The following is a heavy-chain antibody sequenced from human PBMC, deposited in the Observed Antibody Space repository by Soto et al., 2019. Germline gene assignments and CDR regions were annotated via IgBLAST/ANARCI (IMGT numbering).Heavy chain of an antibody. J-gene: IGHJ6*02. CDR2: IYSNGGT. Sequence: QVQLQASGPGLVKPSDTLSLTCTVSGDSIGTYNWGWIRQPPGKRLEWIGYIYSNGGTSYNPALKSRVTISADTSTKQCSLRLSSVTAADTAVYYCVRQGIGALHGLVDVWGQGTTVNVSS. CDR1: GDSIGTYN. D-gene: IGHD1-26*01. V-gene: IGHV4-59*08. CDR3: VRQGIGALHGLVDV.